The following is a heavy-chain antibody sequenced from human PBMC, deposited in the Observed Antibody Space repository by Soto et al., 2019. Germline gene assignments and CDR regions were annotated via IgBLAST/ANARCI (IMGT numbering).Heavy chain of an antibody. CDR1: GGSVSSGSYY. CDR2: IYYSGNT. Sequence: PSETLSLTCTVSGGSVSSGSYYWGWIRQPPGKGLEWIGSIYYSGNTYYNPSLKSRVTISVDTSKNQFSLKLSSVTAADTAVYYCVGLRYYYYYYGMDVWGQGTTVTVSS. CDR3: VGLRYYYYYYGMDV. D-gene: IGHD1-26*01. V-gene: IGHV4-39*01. J-gene: IGHJ6*02.